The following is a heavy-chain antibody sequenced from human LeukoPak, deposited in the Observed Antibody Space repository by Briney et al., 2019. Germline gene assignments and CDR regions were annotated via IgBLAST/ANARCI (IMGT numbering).Heavy chain of an antibody. D-gene: IGHD2-8*01. J-gene: IGHJ4*02. V-gene: IGHV7-4-1*02. CDR2: INTNTGNP. CDR3: ARDADIVLMVYAPSPLDY. CDR1: GYSFTSHQ. Sequence: GASVKVSCKASGYSFTSHQMHWVRQAPGQGLEWMGWINTNTGNPTYAQGFTGRFVFSLDTSVSTAYLQISSLKAEDTAVYYCARDADIVLMVYAPSPLDYWGQGTLVTVSS.